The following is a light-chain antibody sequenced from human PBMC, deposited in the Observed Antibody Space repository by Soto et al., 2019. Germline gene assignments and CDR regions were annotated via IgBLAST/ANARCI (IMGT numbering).Light chain of an antibody. CDR3: QQSYGSPGA. CDR2: AAS. J-gene: IGKJ1*01. Sequence: DIHLTQSPSSLSASVGDSVTITSRSSQNINKYLNWYQHRPGKAPKLLIYAASSSQTGVPTRFSGAGAGTFFTLSISNLQLEDVASYYCQQSYGSPGAFGRVNKVEI. CDR1: QNINKY. V-gene: IGKV1-39*01.